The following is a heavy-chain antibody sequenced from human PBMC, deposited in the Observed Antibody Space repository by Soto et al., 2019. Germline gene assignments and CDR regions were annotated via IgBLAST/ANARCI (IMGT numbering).Heavy chain of an antibody. J-gene: IGHJ4*02. CDR3: ARDIGYGDY. CDR1: GFTFNKYW. V-gene: IGHV3-7*05. D-gene: IGHD5-18*01. Sequence: EVQLVESGGDLVQPGGSLRLSCTASGFTFNKYWMSWVRQAPGKGLEWVATINQYGSEKYYVDSVKGRFTISRDNAEKSLFLQMNSLRAEDTAVYYCARDIGYGDYWGQGTLVTVSS. CDR2: INQYGSEK.